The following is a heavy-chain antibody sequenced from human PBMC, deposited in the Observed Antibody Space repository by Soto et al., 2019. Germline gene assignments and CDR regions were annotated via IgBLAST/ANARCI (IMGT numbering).Heavy chain of an antibody. D-gene: IGHD4-17*01. Sequence: QVQLVQSGAEVKRPGASVRVSCKASGYTFSNYGVTWVRQAPGQVLEWMGWISAYNGNTNIAQKFQGRITMTTDTSTSTAYMELRSLRSDDTAVYYCARSHGDYAGYWGQGTLVTVSS. J-gene: IGHJ4*02. CDR2: ISAYNGNT. CDR1: GYTFSNYG. V-gene: IGHV1-18*01. CDR3: ARSHGDYAGY.